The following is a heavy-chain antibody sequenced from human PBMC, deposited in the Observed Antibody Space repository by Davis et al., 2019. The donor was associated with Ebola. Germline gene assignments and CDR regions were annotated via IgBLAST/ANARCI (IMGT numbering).Heavy chain of an antibody. D-gene: IGHD2-21*01. J-gene: IGHJ6*02. CDR1: GFTFSGSA. V-gene: IGHV3-73*01. Sequence: GGSLRLSCAASGFTFSGSAMHWVRQASGKGLEWVGRIRSKANSSATAYAASVKGRFTISRADSKNAAYLQMNSLKTEDTAVYYCTRPIPLGYYYGMDVWGQGTTVTVSS. CDR3: TRPIPLGYYYGMDV. CDR2: IRSKANSSAT.